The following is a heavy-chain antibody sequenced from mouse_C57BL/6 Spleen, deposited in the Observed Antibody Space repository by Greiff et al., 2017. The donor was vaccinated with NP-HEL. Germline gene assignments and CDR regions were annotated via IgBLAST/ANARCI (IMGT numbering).Heavy chain of an antibody. V-gene: IGHV1-5*01. Sequence: VQLQQSGTVLARPGASVKMSCKTSGYTFTSYWMHRVKQRPGQGLEWIGAIYPGNSDTSYNQKFKGKAKLTAVTSASTAYMELSSLTNEDSAVYYCTHYYGSGPFDYWGQGTTLTVSS. D-gene: IGHD1-1*01. CDR2: IYPGNSDT. J-gene: IGHJ2*01. CDR3: THYYGSGPFDY. CDR1: GYTFTSYW.